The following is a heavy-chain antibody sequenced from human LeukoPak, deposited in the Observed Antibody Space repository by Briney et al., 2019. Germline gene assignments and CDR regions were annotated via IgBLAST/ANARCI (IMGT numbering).Heavy chain of an antibody. J-gene: IGHJ3*02. CDR2: INPNSGGT. Sequence: ASVKVSCKASGYTFTSYYMHWVRQAPGQGLEWMGWINPNSGGTNYAQKFQGRVTMTRDTSISTAYMELSRLRSDDTAVYYCARVRKKYSSSWYVIEAFDIWGQGTMVTVSS. CDR3: ARVRKKYSSSWYVIEAFDI. V-gene: IGHV1-2*02. D-gene: IGHD6-13*01. CDR1: GYTFTSYY.